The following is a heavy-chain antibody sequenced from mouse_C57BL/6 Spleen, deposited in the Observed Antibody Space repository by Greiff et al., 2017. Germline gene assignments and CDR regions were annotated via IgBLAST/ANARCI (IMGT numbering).Heavy chain of an antibody. CDR2: INPGSGGT. D-gene: IGHD2-3*01. J-gene: IGHJ3*01. CDR3: ARSEGYYVDFAY. Sequence: VQLQQSGAELVRPGTSVKVSCKASGYAFTNYLIEWVKQRPGQGLEWIGVINPGSGGTNYNEKFKGKATLTADKSSSTAYMQLSSLTSEDSAVYFCARSEGYYVDFAYWGQGTLVTVSA. CDR1: GYAFTNYL. V-gene: IGHV1-54*01.